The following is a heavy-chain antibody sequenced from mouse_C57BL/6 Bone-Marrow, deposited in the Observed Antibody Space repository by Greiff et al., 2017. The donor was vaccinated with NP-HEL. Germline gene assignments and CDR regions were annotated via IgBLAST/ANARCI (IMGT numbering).Heavy chain of an antibody. Sequence: EVQLQQSGGGLVQPGGSMKLSCAASGFTFSDAWMDWVRQSPEKGLEWVADIRNKANNHATYYAESVKGRFTISRDESKSSVYLQMSSLRAEDTGIYYCTDGNYAYWGQGTLVTVSA. CDR1: GFTFSDAW. CDR2: IRNKANNHAT. V-gene: IGHV6-6*01. CDR3: TDGNYAY. J-gene: IGHJ3*01. D-gene: IGHD2-1*01.